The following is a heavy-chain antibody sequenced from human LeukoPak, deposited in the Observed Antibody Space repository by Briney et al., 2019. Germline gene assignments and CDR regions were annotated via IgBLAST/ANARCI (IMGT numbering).Heavy chain of an antibody. CDR1: GGSIGSSSYY. CDR2: IYYSGST. V-gene: IGHV4-39*01. J-gene: IGHJ4*02. Sequence: SETLSLTCTVSGGSIGSSSYYWGWIRQPPGKGLEWIGSIYYSGSTYYNPSLESRVTISVDTSKNQFSLKLSSVTAADTAVYYCARHVRGYSSGWYPDYWGQGTLVTVSS. D-gene: IGHD6-19*01. CDR3: ARHVRGYSSGWYPDY.